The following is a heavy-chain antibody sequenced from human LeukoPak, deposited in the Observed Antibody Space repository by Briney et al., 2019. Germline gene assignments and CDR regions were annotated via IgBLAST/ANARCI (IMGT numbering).Heavy chain of an antibody. V-gene: IGHV3-48*04. J-gene: IGHJ6*04. CDR3: AELGITMIGGV. Sequence: GGSLRLSCEASGFTFRSYWMHWVRQAPGKGLEWVSYISSSGSTIYYADSVKGRFTISRDNAKNSLYLQMNSLRAEDTAVYYCAELGITMIGGVWGKGTTVTISS. D-gene: IGHD3-10*02. CDR1: GFTFRSYW. CDR2: ISSSGSTI.